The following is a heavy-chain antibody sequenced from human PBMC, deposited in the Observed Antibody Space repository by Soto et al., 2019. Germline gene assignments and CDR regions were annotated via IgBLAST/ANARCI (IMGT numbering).Heavy chain of an antibody. V-gene: IGHV3-9*01. D-gene: IGHD4-17*01. Sequence: EVQLVESGGGLVQPGRSLRLSCAASGFTFDDYAMHWVRQAPGKGLEWVSGISWNSGSIGYADSVKGRFTISRDNAKNSLYLQMNSLRAEDTALYYCAKGIYGDYEKNLYYWGQGTLVTVSS. CDR3: AKGIYGDYEKNLYY. J-gene: IGHJ4*02. CDR1: GFTFDDYA. CDR2: ISWNSGSI.